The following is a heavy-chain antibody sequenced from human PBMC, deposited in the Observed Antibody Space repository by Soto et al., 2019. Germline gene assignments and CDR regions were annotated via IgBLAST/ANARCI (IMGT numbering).Heavy chain of an antibody. V-gene: IGHV1-69*13. Sequence: ASVKVSCKASGGLFSSYPISWVRQVPGQGLEWKGGIIPVFQTAYYTQRFQGRVTITADESTNTAYMELSSLRSEDTAIYYCARGGSGYTWFNEFWGQGTLVTVSS. D-gene: IGHD3-22*01. J-gene: IGHJ4*02. CDR3: ARGGSGYTWFNEF. CDR1: GGLFSSYP. CDR2: IIPVFQTA.